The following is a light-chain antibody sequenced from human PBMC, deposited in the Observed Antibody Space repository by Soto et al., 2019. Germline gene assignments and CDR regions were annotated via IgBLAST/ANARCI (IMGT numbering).Light chain of an antibody. V-gene: IGLV2-14*01. Sequence: ALTQPASVSGSPGQSITISCTGTSSDVGGFNYVSWYQHHPGKAPKLIIYEVSNRPSGVSNRFSGSKSGNTASLTISGLQAEDEADYYCSSYSRSTAYVFGTGTKVTVL. CDR2: EVS. J-gene: IGLJ1*01. CDR3: SSYSRSTAYV. CDR1: SSDVGGFNY.